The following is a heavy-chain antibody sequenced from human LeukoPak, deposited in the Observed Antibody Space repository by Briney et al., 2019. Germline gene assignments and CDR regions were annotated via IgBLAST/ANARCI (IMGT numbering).Heavy chain of an antibody. CDR1: GFTFSSYW. Sequence: GGSLRLFCAASGFTFSSYWMSWVRQAPGKGLEWVAHIKQDGSEKYYVDSVKGRFTISRDNAKNSLYLQMNSLRAEDTAVYYCARASSGWTYYFDYWGQGTLVTVSS. J-gene: IGHJ4*02. V-gene: IGHV3-7*01. CDR2: IKQDGSEK. CDR3: ARASSGWTYYFDY. D-gene: IGHD6-19*01.